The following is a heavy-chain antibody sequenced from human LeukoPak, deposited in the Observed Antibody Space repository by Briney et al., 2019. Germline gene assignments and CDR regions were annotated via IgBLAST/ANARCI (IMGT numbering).Heavy chain of an antibody. CDR3: ARDLVAVAGKRRNWFDP. Sequence: SETLSLTCTVSGYSISSGYNWGWIRQPPGKGLEWIGSIYHSGNTYYNPSLKSRVTISVDTSKNQFSLKLSSVTAADTAVYYCARDLVAVAGKRRNWFDPWGQGTLVTVSS. CDR2: IYHSGNT. D-gene: IGHD6-19*01. J-gene: IGHJ5*02. CDR1: GYSISSGYN. V-gene: IGHV4-38-2*02.